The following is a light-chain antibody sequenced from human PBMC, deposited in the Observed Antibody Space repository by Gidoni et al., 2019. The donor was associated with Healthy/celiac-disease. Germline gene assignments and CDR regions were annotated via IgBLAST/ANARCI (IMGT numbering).Light chain of an antibody. CDR2: GAS. V-gene: IGKV3-20*01. CDR3: QQYGSSPLT. Sequence: EIVSTQSPGTLSLSRGERATRSCRSSQSVSSSYLAWYQQKHVLAPRLRIHGASSRATGIPARFRGSGSGTDFTLSISRLGPEDFAVYYCQQYGSSPLTFGGGTKVEIK. CDR1: QSVSSSY. J-gene: IGKJ4*02.